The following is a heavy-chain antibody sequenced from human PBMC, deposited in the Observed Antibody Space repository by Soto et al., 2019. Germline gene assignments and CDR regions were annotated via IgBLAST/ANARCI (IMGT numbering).Heavy chain of an antibody. CDR1: GFFFSSYT. Sequence: EVQLLESGGGLVQPGGSLRLSCVGSGFFFSSYTMTWVRQAPGKGLEWVSSFSATSENTYYADSVRGRFTISRDNSKNTLFLQMNSLTDQDTAMYHRAKARDQQWVRLPFDYWGQGILVIVPS. CDR3: AKARDQQWVRLPFDY. J-gene: IGHJ4*02. V-gene: IGHV3-23*01. CDR2: FSATSENT. D-gene: IGHD6-19*01.